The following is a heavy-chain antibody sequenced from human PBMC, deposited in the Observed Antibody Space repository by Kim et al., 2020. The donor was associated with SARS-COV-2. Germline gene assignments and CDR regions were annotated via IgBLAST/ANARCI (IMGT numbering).Heavy chain of an antibody. J-gene: IGHJ4*02. CDR2: INGNERST. D-gene: IGHD2-15*01. Sequence: GGSLRLSCAVSGGTISDLWMHWVRQARGEGLVGVSGINGNERSTDYADSVKDRFSLSRDNTKNTVYLQMHGLRADDTAVYYCAREAHCSGRGGSSVKWGRGTLVTVSS. V-gene: IGHV3-74*01. CDR1: GGTISDLW. CDR3: AREAHCSGRGGSSVK.